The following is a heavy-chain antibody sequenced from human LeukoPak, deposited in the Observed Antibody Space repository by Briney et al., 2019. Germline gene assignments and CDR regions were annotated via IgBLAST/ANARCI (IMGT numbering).Heavy chain of an antibody. CDR1: GFTFSSYS. CDR2: IRGDGSDA. Sequence: GGSLRLSCAASGFTFSSYSMNWVRQVPGKGLVWVSRIRGDGSDARYAEPVKGRFTISRDNAKNTLYLQMNSLRDEDTAVCYCARDWFHAIDYWGQGTLVTVSS. D-gene: IGHD2/OR15-2a*01. J-gene: IGHJ4*02. CDR3: ARDWFHAIDY. V-gene: IGHV3-74*01.